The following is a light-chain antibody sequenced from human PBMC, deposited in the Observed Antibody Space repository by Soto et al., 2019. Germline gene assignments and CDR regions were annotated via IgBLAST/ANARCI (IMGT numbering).Light chain of an antibody. CDR1: QSIDSSY. V-gene: IGKV3D-20*02. CDR3: QQRSNWPIT. CDR2: GSS. J-gene: IGKJ5*01. Sequence: EIVMTQSPATLSVSPGERATLSCRASQSIDSSYLAWYQQRPGQAPRLLIYGSSSRATGTPDRFSGSGSGTDFTLTVSRLEPEDFAVYYCQQRSNWPITFGQGTRLEI.